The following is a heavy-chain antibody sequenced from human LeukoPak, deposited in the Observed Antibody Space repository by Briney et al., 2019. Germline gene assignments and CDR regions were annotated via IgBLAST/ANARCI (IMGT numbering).Heavy chain of an antibody. CDR2: ISAYNGNT. V-gene: IGHV1-18*01. D-gene: IGHD3-10*01. J-gene: IGHJ4*02. CDR3: ARDSFTMVRGAGTFDY. Sequence: ASVKVSCKASGGTFSSYAISWVRQAPGQGLEWMGWISAYNGNTNYAQKLQGRVTMTTDTSTSTAYMELRSLRSDDTAVYYCARDSFTMVRGAGTFDYWGQGTLVTVSS. CDR1: GGTFSSYA.